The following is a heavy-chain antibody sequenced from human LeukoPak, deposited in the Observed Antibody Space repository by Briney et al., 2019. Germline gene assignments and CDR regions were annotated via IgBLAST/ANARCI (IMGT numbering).Heavy chain of an antibody. J-gene: IGHJ4*02. CDR2: ISAYNGNT. CDR1: GYTFTSYG. V-gene: IGHV1-18*01. D-gene: IGHD2-2*01. CDR3: AIDYIPDIVVVPAAVTGDY. Sequence: ASVKVSCKASGYTFTSYGISWVRQAPGQGLEWMGWISAYNGNTNYAQKLQGRVTMTTDTSTSTAYMELRSLRSDDTAVYYCAIDYIPDIVVVPAAVTGDYWGQGTLVTVSS.